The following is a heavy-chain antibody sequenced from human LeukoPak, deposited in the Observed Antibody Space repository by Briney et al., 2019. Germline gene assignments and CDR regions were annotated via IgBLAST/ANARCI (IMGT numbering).Heavy chain of an antibody. CDR1: GRSFSGYY. CDR2: INHSGST. D-gene: IGHD6-13*01. CDR3: ARKYSSSRHRRYYGMDV. J-gene: IGHJ6*02. Sequence: ASQTLSLTWAVDGRSFSGYYWSWIRQPPGEWLGWIGEINHSGSTNYNPFLKSRVTISVDTTKNQFSLKLSSVTAADTAVYYCARKYSSSRHRRYYGMDVWGQGTTVTVSS. V-gene: IGHV4-34*01.